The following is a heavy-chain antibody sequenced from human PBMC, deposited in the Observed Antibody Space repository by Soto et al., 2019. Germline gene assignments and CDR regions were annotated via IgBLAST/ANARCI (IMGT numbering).Heavy chain of an antibody. D-gene: IGHD2-15*01. CDR1: GGSISSYY. CDR3: ARTLGYCSCGSCYSPMGPSKYCYYGMDV. V-gene: IGHV4-59*01. J-gene: IGHJ6*02. Sequence: SETLSLTCTVSGGSISSYYWSWIRQPPGKGLEWIGYIYYSGSTNYNPSLKSRVTISVDTSKNQFSLKLSSVTAADTAVYYCARTLGYCSCGSCYSPMGPSKYCYYGMDVWGQGTTVTVSS. CDR2: IYYSGST.